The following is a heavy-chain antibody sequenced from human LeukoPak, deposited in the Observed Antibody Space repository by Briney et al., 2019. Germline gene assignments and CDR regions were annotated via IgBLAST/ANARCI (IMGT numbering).Heavy chain of an antibody. CDR3: ARAPDRGWELPREYYFDY. D-gene: IGHD1-26*01. CDR1: GFSFSTSA. J-gene: IGHJ4*02. V-gene: IGHV3-48*04. Sequence: PGGSLRLSCVTSGFSFSTSAMNWVRQAPGKGLEWVSYISSSGSTIYYADSVKGRFTISRDNAKNSLYLQMNSLRAEDTAVYYCARAPDRGWELPREYYFDYWGQGTLVTVSS. CDR2: ISSSGSTI.